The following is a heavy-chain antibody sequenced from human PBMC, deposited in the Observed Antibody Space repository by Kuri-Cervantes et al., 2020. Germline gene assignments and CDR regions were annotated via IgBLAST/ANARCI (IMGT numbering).Heavy chain of an antibody. CDR2: IYYSGST. CDR1: GGSISSYY. Sequence: SETLSLTCTVSGGSISSYYWSWIRQPPGKGLEWIGYIYYSGSTNYNPSLKSRVTISVDTSKNQFSLKLSSVTAADMAVYYCARGPNSSSWMGDWFDPWGQGTLVTVSS. CDR3: ARGPNSSSWMGDWFDP. V-gene: IGHV4-59*01. D-gene: IGHD6-13*01. J-gene: IGHJ5*02.